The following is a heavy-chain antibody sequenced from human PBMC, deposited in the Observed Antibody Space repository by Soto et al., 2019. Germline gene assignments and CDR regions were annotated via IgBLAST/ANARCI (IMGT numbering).Heavy chain of an antibody. D-gene: IGHD2-2*01. V-gene: IGHV6-1*01. CDR2: TYYRSKWYN. Sequence: WQTLSLTCAMSGDSVSSNSAAWNWIRQSPSRGLEWLGRTYYRSKWYNDYAVSVKSRITINPHTSKNQFSLQLNSVTPEDTAVYYCARDDHWQPLSLVVWGQGTTVTVFS. CDR3: ARDDHWQPLSLVV. J-gene: IGHJ6*02. CDR1: GDSVSSNSAA.